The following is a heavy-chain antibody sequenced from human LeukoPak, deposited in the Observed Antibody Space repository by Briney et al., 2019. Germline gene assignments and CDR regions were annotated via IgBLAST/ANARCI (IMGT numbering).Heavy chain of an antibody. CDR1: GGSISSYY. J-gene: IGHJ2*01. D-gene: IGHD3-10*01. CDR2: IYYSGST. Sequence: SETLSLTCTVSGGSISSYYWSWIRQPPGKGLEWIGYIYYSGSTNYNPSLKSRVTISVDTSKNQFSLKLSSVTAADTAVYYCAKVSGSYYLASWYFDLWGRGTLVTVSS. CDR3: AKVSGSYYLASWYFDL. V-gene: IGHV4-59*01.